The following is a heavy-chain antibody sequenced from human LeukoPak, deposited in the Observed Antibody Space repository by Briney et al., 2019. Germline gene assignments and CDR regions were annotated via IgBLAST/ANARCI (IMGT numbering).Heavy chain of an antibody. CDR3: ARDPYSSSPYFDY. D-gene: IGHD6-6*01. Sequence: GGSLRLSCAASGFTFRSYGMHWVRQAPGKGLEWVAVIWYDGSNKYCADSVKGRFTISRDNSKNTLYLEMSSLRAEDTAVYYCARDPYSSSPYFDYWGQGTLVTVSS. J-gene: IGHJ4*02. CDR2: IWYDGSNK. CDR1: GFTFRSYG. V-gene: IGHV3-33*01.